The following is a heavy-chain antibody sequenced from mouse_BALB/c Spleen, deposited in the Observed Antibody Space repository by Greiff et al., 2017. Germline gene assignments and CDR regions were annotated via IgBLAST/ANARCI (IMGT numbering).Heavy chain of an antibody. J-gene: IGHJ4*01. CDR1: GYSITSGYY. CDR2: ISYDGSN. D-gene: IGHD2-14*01. V-gene: IGHV3-6*02. CDR3: ARDGVRRGYAMDY. Sequence: EVQLQESGPGLVKPSQSLSLTCSVTGYSITSGYYWNWIRQFPGNKLEWMGYISYDGSNNYNPSLKNRISITRDTSKNQFFLKLNSVTTEDTATYYCARDGVRRGYAMDYWGQGTSVTVSS.